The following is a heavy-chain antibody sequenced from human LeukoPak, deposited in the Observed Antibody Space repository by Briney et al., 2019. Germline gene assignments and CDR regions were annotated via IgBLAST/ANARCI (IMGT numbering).Heavy chain of an antibody. CDR1: GFTFSGYA. J-gene: IGHJ4*02. CDR3: ARDLYCSSTSCYID. V-gene: IGHV3-64*01. CDR2: ISSNGGST. Sequence: SGGSLRLSCAASGFTFSGYAMHWVRQAPGKGLEYVSAISSNGGSTYYANSVKGRFTISRDNSKNTLYLQMGSLRAEDMAVYYCARDLYCSSTSCYIDWGQGTLVTVSS. D-gene: IGHD2-2*02.